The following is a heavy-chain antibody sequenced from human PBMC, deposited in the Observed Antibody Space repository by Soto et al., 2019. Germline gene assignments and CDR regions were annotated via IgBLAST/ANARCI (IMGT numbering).Heavy chain of an antibody. Sequence: PGESLKISCKGSGYPFSSYWIAWVRQMPGKGLEWMGIIYPGDSDIRYSPSFQGQVTISADKSISTAYLQWSSLKASDTAMYYCATSPYYYASSGYNWFDLWGQGTLVTVSS. CDR2: IYPGDSDI. J-gene: IGHJ5*02. CDR3: ATSPYYYASSGYNWFDL. D-gene: IGHD3-22*01. CDR1: GYPFSSYW. V-gene: IGHV5-51*01.